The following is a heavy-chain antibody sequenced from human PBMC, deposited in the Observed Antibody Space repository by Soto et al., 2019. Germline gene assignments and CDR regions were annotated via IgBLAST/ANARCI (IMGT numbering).Heavy chain of an antibody. CDR3: AYRTGWYRHDI. CDR2: IFHSGDP. Sequence: QVQLQESGPGLVKPSGALSLTCAVSGDSISSRKWWTWVRQPPGKGMEWIGDIFHSGDPNYTPSLKIRVFISIDKSQNQFSLKRSSVTAADTAVYYCAYRTGWYRHDIWGQGTLVTVSS. D-gene: IGHD6-19*01. J-gene: IGHJ3*02. V-gene: IGHV4-4*02. CDR1: GDSISSRKW.